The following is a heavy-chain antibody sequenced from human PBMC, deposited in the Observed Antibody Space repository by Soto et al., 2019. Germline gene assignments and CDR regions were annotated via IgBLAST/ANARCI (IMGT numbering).Heavy chain of an antibody. CDR3: ASGSGRFYVPFDY. V-gene: IGHV3-30-3*01. CDR1: GFTFSSYA. J-gene: IGHJ4*02. D-gene: IGHD1-26*01. Sequence: GGSLRLSCAASGFTFSSYAMHWVRQGRGKGLEWVVFISYDGTNKYYADSVKGRFTISRDNSKNTLYLQMDSLRAEDTAVYYCASGSGRFYVPFDYWGQGTLVTVSS. CDR2: ISYDGTNK.